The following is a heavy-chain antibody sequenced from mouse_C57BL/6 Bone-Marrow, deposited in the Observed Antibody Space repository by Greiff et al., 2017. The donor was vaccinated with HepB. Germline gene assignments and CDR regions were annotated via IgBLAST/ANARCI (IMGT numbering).Heavy chain of an antibody. CDR2: ISSGGGNT. V-gene: IGHV5-9*01. Sequence: EVKLVESGGGLVKPGGSLKLSCAASGFTFSSYTMSWVRQTPEKRLEWVATISSGGGNTYYPDSVKGRFTISRDNAKNTLYLQMSSLRSEDTALYYCARDGYYPYYFDYWGQGTTLTVSS. CDR1: GFTFSSYT. CDR3: ARDGYYPYYFDY. D-gene: IGHD2-3*01. J-gene: IGHJ2*01.